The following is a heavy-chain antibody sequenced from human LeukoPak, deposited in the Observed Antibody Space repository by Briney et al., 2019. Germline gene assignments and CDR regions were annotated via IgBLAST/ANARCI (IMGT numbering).Heavy chain of an antibody. CDR3: ARMGGYGRSLRPGAVGY. D-gene: IGHD5-12*01. V-gene: IGHV4-34*01. J-gene: IGHJ4*02. CDR1: GGSFSGYY. CDR2: INHSGST. Sequence: KPSETLSLTCGVYGGSFSGYYWGWIRQPPGKGLGVIGEINHSGSTNYNPSLKSRVTISVDTSKNQFSLKLSSVTAADTAVYYCARMGGYGRSLRPGAVGYWGQGTLVTVSS.